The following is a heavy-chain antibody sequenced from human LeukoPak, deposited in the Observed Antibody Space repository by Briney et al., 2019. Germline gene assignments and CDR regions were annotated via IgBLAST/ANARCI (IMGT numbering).Heavy chain of an antibody. CDR2: INSDESNT. V-gene: IGHV3-74*01. Sequence: GGSLRLSCAASGFTFSNYLMHWVRQAPGKGLVWVSRINSDESNTNSYADSVKGRFTISRDNAKNTLYLQMNSLRAEDTAVYFWGRGGNGIDNWGQGTTVIVSS. D-gene: IGHD2-8*01. CDR3: GRGGNGIDN. J-gene: IGHJ3*02. CDR1: GFTFSNYL.